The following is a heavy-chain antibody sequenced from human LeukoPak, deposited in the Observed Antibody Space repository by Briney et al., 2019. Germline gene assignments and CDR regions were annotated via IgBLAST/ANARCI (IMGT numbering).Heavy chain of an antibody. J-gene: IGHJ4*02. Sequence: PSQTLSLTCTLSGDSMSGYSWRWLRQPAGKELEWIGRIYTSYFTEYNLSLDGRVTMSIDTSKNQFSLMLDSVTAADTAIYYCARVHIVTGTYFDSWGQGALVTVSS. CDR1: GDSMSGYS. V-gene: IGHV4-4*07. CDR2: IYTSYFT. CDR3: ARVHIVTGTYFDS. D-gene: IGHD3-10*01.